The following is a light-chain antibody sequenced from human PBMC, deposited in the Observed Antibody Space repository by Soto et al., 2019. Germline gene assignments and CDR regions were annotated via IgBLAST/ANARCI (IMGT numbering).Light chain of an antibody. J-gene: IGLJ1*01. CDR3: CSYARSNAYV. Sequence: QSALTQPASVSGSPGQSITISCTGTSGDVGGYNLVSWYQQHPGKAPKFIIYEGSKRPSGVSSRFSGSKSGNTASLTISGLHDEDEADYYCCSYARSNAYVFGTGTKLTVL. V-gene: IGLV2-23*01. CDR2: EGS. CDR1: SGDVGGYNL.